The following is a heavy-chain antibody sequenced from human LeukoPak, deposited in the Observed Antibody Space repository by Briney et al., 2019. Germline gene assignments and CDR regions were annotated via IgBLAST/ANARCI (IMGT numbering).Heavy chain of an antibody. CDR2: ISSSSSYI. J-gene: IGHJ4*02. CDR3: ARAPCWGEGSCYYFDY. V-gene: IGHV3-21*01. D-gene: IGHD2-15*01. CDR1: GFTFSSYS. Sequence: GGSLRLSCAASGFTFSSYSMNWVRQAPGKGLEWVSSISSSSSYIYYADSVKGRFTISRDNAKNSLYLQMNSLRAEDTAVYYCARAPCWGEGSCYYFDYWGQGTLVTVSS.